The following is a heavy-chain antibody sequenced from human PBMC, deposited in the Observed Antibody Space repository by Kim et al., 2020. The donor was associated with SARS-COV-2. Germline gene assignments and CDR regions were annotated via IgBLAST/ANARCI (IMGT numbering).Heavy chain of an antibody. V-gene: IGHV3-64D*06. CDR1: GFTFSSYA. CDR2: ISSNGGST. J-gene: IGHJ4*02. D-gene: IGHD3-22*01. CDR3: VKDHQKNYYYDSSRFDY. Sequence: GGSLRLSCSASGFTFSSYAMHWVRQAPGKGLEYVSAISSNGGSTYYADSVKGRFTISRDNSKNTLYLQMSSLRAEDTAVYYCVKDHQKNYYYDSSRFDYWGQGTLVTVSS.